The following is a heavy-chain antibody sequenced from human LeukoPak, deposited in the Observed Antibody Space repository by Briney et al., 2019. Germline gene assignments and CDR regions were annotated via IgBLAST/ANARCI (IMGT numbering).Heavy chain of an antibody. CDR3: AKAYYDSSGYYSSDY. D-gene: IGHD3-22*01. J-gene: IGHJ4*02. CDR2: ISGSGAST. Sequence: GGSLRLSCAASGFTFSSYWMSWVRQAPGKGLEWVSGISGSGASTYYADSVRGRFTISRDNSKNTLYLQMNSLRAEDTAVYYCAKAYYDSSGYYSSDYWGQGTLVTVSS. V-gene: IGHV3-23*01. CDR1: GFTFSSYW.